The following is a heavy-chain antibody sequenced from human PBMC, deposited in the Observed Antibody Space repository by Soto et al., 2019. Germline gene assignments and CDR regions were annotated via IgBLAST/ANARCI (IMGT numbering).Heavy chain of an antibody. CDR2: IYYSGST. D-gene: IGHD3-16*01. J-gene: IGHJ6*02. CDR3: ARGLRARPRTSDGMDV. V-gene: IGHV4-31*03. Sequence: PSETLSLTCTVSGGSISSGGCYWSWIRQHPGKGLEWIGYIYYSGSTYYNPSLKSRVTISVDTSKNQFSLKLSSVTAADTAVYYCARGLRARPRTSDGMDVWGQGTTVTVSS. CDR1: GGSISSGGCY.